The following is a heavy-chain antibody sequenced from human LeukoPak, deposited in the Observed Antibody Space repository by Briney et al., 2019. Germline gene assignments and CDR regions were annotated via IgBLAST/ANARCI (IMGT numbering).Heavy chain of an antibody. D-gene: IGHD3-9*01. V-gene: IGHV3-23*01. CDR1: GFTFRNYA. Sequence: GASLRLSCAASGFTFRNYAMSWVRQAPGKGLEWVSAIVSNGVSTYYADSVQGRFTISRDNSKNTLYLQMNSLRAEDTALYYCTKWGDYDGSTGYYDSDYWGQGTRVTVSA. CDR2: IVSNGVST. CDR3: TKWGDYDGSTGYYDSDY. J-gene: IGHJ4*02.